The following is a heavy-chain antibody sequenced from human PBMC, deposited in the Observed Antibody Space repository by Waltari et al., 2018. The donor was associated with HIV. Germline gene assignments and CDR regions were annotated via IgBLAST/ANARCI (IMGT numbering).Heavy chain of an antibody. Sequence: DVQLVESGGGLVTPGGSLRLSCAVSGLTFNNAWLSWVRQGPGKGPQWLGHIRSKSDGGTTDYAAPVRGRFTISTDDLNNTMSLEMKSLKVEDTGVYYCTTFEMGSTRNYWGQGTLVTVSS. CDR1: GLTFNNAW. D-gene: IGHD1-26*01. CDR3: TTFEMGSTRNY. CDR2: IRSKSDGGTT. J-gene: IGHJ4*02. V-gene: IGHV3-15*01.